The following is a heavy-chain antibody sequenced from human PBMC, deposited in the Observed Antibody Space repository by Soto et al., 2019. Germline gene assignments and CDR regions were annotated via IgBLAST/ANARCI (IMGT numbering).Heavy chain of an antibody. Sequence: PGGTLRLSCAVSGFTFSGYSMGWVRQAPGEGLEWVANIRQDGHAKYYVDFVRGRFTISRDNTKNSLYLQMDSLRAEDTAMYYCARDLPGYCSTTNCYYYFDFWGQGTLVTVSS. V-gene: IGHV3-7*03. J-gene: IGHJ4*02. CDR1: GFTFSGYS. CDR2: IRQDGHAK. CDR3: ARDLPGYCSTTNCYYYFDF. D-gene: IGHD2-2*01.